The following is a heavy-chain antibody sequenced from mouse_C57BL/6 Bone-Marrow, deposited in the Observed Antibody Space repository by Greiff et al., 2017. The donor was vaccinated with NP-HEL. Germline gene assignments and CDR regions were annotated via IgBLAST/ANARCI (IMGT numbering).Heavy chain of an antibody. CDR2: IYPRSGNT. Sequence: VQLQQSGAELARPGASVKLSCKASGYTFTSYGISWVKQRTGQGLEWIGEIYPRSGNTYYNEKFKGKATLTADQSSSTAYMDLRSLTSEDSAVYFCARPHYYGSSWWYFEVWGTGTTVTVSS. D-gene: IGHD1-1*01. CDR3: ARPHYYGSSWWYFEV. V-gene: IGHV1-81*01. CDR1: GYTFTSYG. J-gene: IGHJ1*03.